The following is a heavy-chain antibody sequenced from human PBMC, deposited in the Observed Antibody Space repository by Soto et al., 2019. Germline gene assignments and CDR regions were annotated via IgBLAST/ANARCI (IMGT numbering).Heavy chain of an antibody. CDR2: IGAKTGST. CDR1: GYTFTTYG. J-gene: IGHJ5*02. Sequence: ASVKVSCKASGYTFTTYGISWLRQAPGQGLEWMAWIGAKTGSTNYAQNFQGRVTVTTDTSTSTAYMELRSLKYEDTAVYYCARDRSSSSLRFDPWGQGTLVTVSS. V-gene: IGHV1-18*01. D-gene: IGHD6-6*01. CDR3: ARDRSSSSLRFDP.